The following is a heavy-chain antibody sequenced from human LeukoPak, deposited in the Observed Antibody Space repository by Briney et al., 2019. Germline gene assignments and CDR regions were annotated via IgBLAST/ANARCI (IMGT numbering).Heavy chain of an antibody. V-gene: IGHV4-31*03. CDR1: GGSISSGGYY. CDR2: IYYSGST. CDR3: ARDELGSGSYFDY. J-gene: IGHJ4*02. D-gene: IGHD1-26*01. Sequence: SETLSLTCTVSGGSISSGGYYWSWIRQHPGKGLEWIGYIYYSGSTYYNPSLKSRVTISVDTSKNQFSLKLSSVTAADTAVYYCARDELGSGSYFDYWGQGTLVTVSS.